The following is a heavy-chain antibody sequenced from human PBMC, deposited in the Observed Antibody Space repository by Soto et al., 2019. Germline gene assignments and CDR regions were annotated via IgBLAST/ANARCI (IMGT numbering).Heavy chain of an antibody. CDR3: AKYFISSRSGFDP. D-gene: IGHD3-9*01. J-gene: IGHJ5*02. CDR2: IGASGVST. Sequence: HPGGSLRLSCAASGFTFSSYAMNWVRQAPGKGLEWVSTIGASGVSTYYADSVQGRFTISRDKSKNTVYLQMNSLRVEDTAVYYCAKYFISSRSGFDPWGQGTLVTVSS. CDR1: GFTFSSYA. V-gene: IGHV3-23*01.